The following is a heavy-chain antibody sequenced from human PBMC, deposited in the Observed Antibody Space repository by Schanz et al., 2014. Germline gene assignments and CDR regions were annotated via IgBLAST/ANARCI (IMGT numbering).Heavy chain of an antibody. Sequence: EVQLVESGGGLIQPGGSLRLSCASSGFSFTTYAMSWVRQAPGKGLEWVSSISSGGGSTYYADSVKGRFTISRDNSKNTLYLQMNSLRPEDTAVYYCAKYRRYFRVSGSYRELEYWGQGTLVTVSS. CDR2: ISSGGGST. CDR1: GFSFTTYA. CDR3: AKYRRYFRVSGSYRELEY. J-gene: IGHJ4*02. D-gene: IGHD3-10*01. V-gene: IGHV3-23*04.